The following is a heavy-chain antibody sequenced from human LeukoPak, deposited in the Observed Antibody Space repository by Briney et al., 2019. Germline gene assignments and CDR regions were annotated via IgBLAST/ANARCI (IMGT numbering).Heavy chain of an antibody. D-gene: IGHD5-12*01. CDR2: ISWIRGSI. CDR1: GYTFDDYA. J-gene: IGHJ4*02. Sequence: GGSLRLSCAASGYTFDDYAMRWVRQAPGKGLEWVSDISWIRGSICYADSVKGRFTISGDKAKNPLYLKMNSLRAEDTALYYCAKNYYSGHDSSFDDGGQR. CDR3: AKNYYSGHDSSFDD. V-gene: IGHV3-9*01.